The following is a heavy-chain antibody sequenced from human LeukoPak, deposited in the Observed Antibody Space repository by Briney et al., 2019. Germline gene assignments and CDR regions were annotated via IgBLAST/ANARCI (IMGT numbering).Heavy chain of an antibody. J-gene: IGHJ6*03. CDR1: GFTFSTYT. CDR3: ARAGGDYYYYYYMDV. CDR2: ISGNGGSR. D-gene: IGHD2-21*02. Sequence: GGSLTLSCAASGFTFSTYTMHWVRQAPGKGLEYVSSISGNGGSREYANSVKGRFTISRDNSRNTLYLQMGSLRAEDMAVYYCARAGGDYYYYYYMDVWGKGTTVTVSS. V-gene: IGHV3-64*01.